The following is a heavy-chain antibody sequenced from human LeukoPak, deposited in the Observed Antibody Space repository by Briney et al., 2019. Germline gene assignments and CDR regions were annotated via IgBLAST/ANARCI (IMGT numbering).Heavy chain of an antibody. CDR1: GYTFTSYG. J-gene: IGHJ4*02. CDR2: IIPILGIA. CDR3: ARAAVAGTGGVSRFDY. V-gene: IGHV1-69*04. Sequence: ASVKVSCKASGYTFTSYGISWVRRAPGQGLEWMGRIIPILGIANYAQKFQGRVTITADKSTSTAYMELSSLRSEDTAVYYCARAAVAGTGGVSRFDYWGQGTLVTVSS. D-gene: IGHD6-19*01.